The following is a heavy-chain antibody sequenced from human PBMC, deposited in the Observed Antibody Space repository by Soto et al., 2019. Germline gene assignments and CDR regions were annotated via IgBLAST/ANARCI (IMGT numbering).Heavy chain of an antibody. D-gene: IGHD3-3*01. CDR2: ISAYNGNT. Sequence: ASVKVSCKASGYPFTSYGISWVRQAPGHGLECMGWISAYNGNTNYAQKLQGRVTMTTDTSTSTAYMELRSLRSDDTAVYYCARELENYDFWSGYYTAFNWFDPWGQGTLVTVSS. V-gene: IGHV1-18*04. CDR3: ARELENYDFWSGYYTAFNWFDP. CDR1: GYPFTSYG. J-gene: IGHJ5*02.